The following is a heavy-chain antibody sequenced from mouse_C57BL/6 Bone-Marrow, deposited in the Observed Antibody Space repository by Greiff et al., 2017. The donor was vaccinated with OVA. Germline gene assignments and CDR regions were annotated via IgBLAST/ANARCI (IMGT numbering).Heavy chain of an antibody. V-gene: IGHV1-5*01. CDR3: TRSGAAQATSYYFDY. J-gene: IGHJ2*01. Sequence: EVMLVESGTVLARPGASVKMSCKTSGYTFTSYWMHWVKQRPGQGLEWIGAIYPGNSDTSYNQKFKGKAKLTAVTSASTAYMELSSLTNEDSAVYYCTRSGAAQATSYYFDYWGQGTTLTVSS. CDR1: GYTFTSYW. D-gene: IGHD3-2*02. CDR2: IYPGNSDT.